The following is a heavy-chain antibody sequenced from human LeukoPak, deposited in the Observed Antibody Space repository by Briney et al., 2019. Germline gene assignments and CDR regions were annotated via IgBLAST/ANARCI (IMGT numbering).Heavy chain of an antibody. J-gene: IGHJ4*02. V-gene: IGHV4-59*11. D-gene: IGHD2-2*01. CDR2: IDHTGST. CDR1: GDSISMHY. CDR3: ARLYCSSTSCLYYFDY. Sequence: SETLSLTCSVSGDSISMHYWSWIRQPPGKGLEWIGYIDHTGSTNYNPSLNSRVTISVDTSKNQFSLKLSSVTAADTAVYYCARLYCSSTSCLYYFDYWGQGTLVTVSS.